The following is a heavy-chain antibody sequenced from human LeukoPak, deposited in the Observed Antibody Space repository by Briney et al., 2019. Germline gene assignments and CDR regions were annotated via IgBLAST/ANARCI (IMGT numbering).Heavy chain of an antibody. CDR3: AKATAKYYFDY. CDR2: ISGSGGST. J-gene: IGHJ4*02. Sequence: GGSLRLSCAAPGFTFSSYGMTWVRQAPGKGLEWVSAISGSGGSTYYADSVKGRFTISRDNSKNTLYLQMNSLRAEDTAVYYCAKATAKYYFDYWGQGTLVTVSS. CDR1: GFTFSSYG. V-gene: IGHV3-23*01. D-gene: IGHD6-25*01.